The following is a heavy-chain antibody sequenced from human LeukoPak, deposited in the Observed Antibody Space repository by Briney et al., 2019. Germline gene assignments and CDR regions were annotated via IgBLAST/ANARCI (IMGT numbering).Heavy chain of an antibody. D-gene: IGHD1-1*01. V-gene: IGHV1-18*01. J-gene: IGHJ5*02. CDR1: GGTFSSYG. CDR3: ARALTYNWNDAVDP. CDR2: ISPFNGRT. Sequence: ASVKVSCKASGGTFSSYGINWFRQAPGQGLEWLGWISPFNGRTHYPHNFQDRLTMTTDTSSNTAYMDLRSLTSNDTAVYYCARALTYNWNDAVDPWGQGTLVTVSS.